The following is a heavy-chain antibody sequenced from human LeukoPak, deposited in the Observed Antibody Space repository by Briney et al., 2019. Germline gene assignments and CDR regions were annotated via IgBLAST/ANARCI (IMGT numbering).Heavy chain of an antibody. CDR2: IYSSGTT. CDR3: ARLRSRGGYQLDY. Sequence: SETLSLTCTVSGGSISGYYWNWIRQPAGKGLEWIGRIYSSGTTDDNPSLKSRVTMSVDTSQNVVSLRMTSVTAAGTAVYYCARLRSRGGYQLDYWGQGTLVTVSS. CDR1: GGSISGYY. D-gene: IGHD3-22*01. J-gene: IGHJ4*02. V-gene: IGHV4-4*07.